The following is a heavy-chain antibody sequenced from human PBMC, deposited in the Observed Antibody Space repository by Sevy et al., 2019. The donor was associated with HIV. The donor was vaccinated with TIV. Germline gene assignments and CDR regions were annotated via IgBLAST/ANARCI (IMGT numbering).Heavy chain of an antibody. Sequence: GGSLRLSCAASGFRFDRYSMNWVRQAPGKGLEWVSYISSGSSSINYADSVKDRFTISRDNAKKSLFLQMNSLGAEDTAVYYCTRGPSIFGDVDGLNIWGQGTMVTVSS. CDR1: GFRFDRYS. D-gene: IGHD3-3*01. V-gene: IGHV3-48*01. CDR2: ISSGSSSI. J-gene: IGHJ3*02. CDR3: TRGPSIFGDVDGLNI.